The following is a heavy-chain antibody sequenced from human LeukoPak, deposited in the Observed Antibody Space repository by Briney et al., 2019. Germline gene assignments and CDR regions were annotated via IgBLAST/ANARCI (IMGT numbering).Heavy chain of an antibody. CDR1: GYTFTGYY. J-gene: IGHJ5*02. D-gene: IGHD5-24*01. CDR3: ATPSSVRDGYNSGFDP. CDR2: INPNSGGT. V-gene: IGHV1-2*02. Sequence: GASVKVSCKASGYTFTGYYMHWVRQAPGQGLEWMGWINPNSGGTNYAQKFQGRVTMTRNTSISTAYMELSSLRSEDTAVYYCATPSSVRDGYNSGFDPWGQGTLVTVSS.